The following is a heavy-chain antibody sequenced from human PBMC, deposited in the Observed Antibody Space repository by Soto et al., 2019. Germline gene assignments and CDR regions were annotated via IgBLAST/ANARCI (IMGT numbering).Heavy chain of an antibody. CDR1: GDTFSSYT. V-gene: IGHV1-69*02. Sequence: QVQLVQSGAEMKKPGSSVKVSCRSGGDTFSSYTVSWVRQAPGQGLEWMGRVIPVLGVTNYARKFQRRVSITAEKSTSTAYMELRSLRAEDSGVYYCARRRYCGANCYSQYYYGMDVWGQGTTVTVSS. CDR2: VIPVLGVT. CDR3: ARRRYCGANCYSQYYYGMDV. J-gene: IGHJ6*02. D-gene: IGHD2-21*02.